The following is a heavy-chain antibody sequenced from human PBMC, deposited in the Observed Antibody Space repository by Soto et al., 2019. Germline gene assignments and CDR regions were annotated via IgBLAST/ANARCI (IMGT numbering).Heavy chain of an antibody. CDR2: INPTSGGT. V-gene: IGHV1-2*02. Sequence: QVQLVQSGAEVKKPGASVKVSCKASGYTFTGYYMHWVRQAPGQGLEWMGWINPTSGGTNYAQKFQGRVTMTRDTSISTAYMELSRLRSDDTAVYYCARELWLQDYYGMDVWGQGTTVTVSS. D-gene: IGHD5-18*01. CDR1: GYTFTGYY. CDR3: ARELWLQDYYGMDV. J-gene: IGHJ6*02.